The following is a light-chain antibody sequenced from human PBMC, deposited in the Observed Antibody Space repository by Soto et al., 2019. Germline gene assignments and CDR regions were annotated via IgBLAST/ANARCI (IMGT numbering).Light chain of an antibody. CDR2: EGS. CDR1: SSDVGSYNL. J-gene: IGLJ1*01. CDR3: CSYSGSCTLYV. Sequence: QSALTQPASGSGSPGQSITISCTGTSSDVGSYNLVSWYQQHPGKAPKLMMYEGSKRPSGVSNRFSGSKSGNTASLAISGLQAEDEADYFCCSYSGSCTLYVFGTGTKVTVL. V-gene: IGLV2-23*01.